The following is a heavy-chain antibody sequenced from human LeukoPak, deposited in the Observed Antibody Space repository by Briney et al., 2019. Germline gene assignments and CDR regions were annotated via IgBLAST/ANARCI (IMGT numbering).Heavy chain of an antibody. CDR1: GFTFSDYY. J-gene: IGHJ6*03. Sequence: PGGSLRLSCAASGFTFSDYYMSWIRQAPGKGLEWVSYITSSGGTIYYADSVKGRFTISRANAKNSLYLQMNSLGAEDTAVYYCARRVRGYYYYYMDVWGKGTTVTISS. CDR2: ITSSGGTI. CDR3: ARRVRGYYYYYMDV. D-gene: IGHD3-10*01. V-gene: IGHV3-11*01.